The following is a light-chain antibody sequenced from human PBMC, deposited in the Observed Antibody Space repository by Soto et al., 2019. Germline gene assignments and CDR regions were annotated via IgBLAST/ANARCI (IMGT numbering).Light chain of an antibody. CDR2: DAS. Sequence: EIVLTQSPATLSLSPGERATLSCRASQSVSSYLAWYQQKPGQAPRLLIYDASNRATGIPARFSGSGSGTDFPRTISSLEPENVAVYYCQQRSNWPLFGQGTKLEIK. CDR3: QQRSNWPL. CDR1: QSVSSY. J-gene: IGKJ2*01. V-gene: IGKV3-11*01.